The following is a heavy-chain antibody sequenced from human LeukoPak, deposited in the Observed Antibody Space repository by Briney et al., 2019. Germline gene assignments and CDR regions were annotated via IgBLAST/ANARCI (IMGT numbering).Heavy chain of an antibody. CDR1: GCTFTSYG. CDR3: ARDSGIFPDY. J-gene: IGHJ4*02. CDR2: IIAYNGNT. D-gene: IGHD2/OR15-2a*01. Sequence: ASVKVSCKASGCTFTSYGISWVRQAPGQGLEWMGWIIAYNGNTNYAQKLQGRVTMTTDTSTSTAYTELRSLRSDDTAVYYCARDSGIFPDYWGEGTLVTVSS. V-gene: IGHV1-18*04.